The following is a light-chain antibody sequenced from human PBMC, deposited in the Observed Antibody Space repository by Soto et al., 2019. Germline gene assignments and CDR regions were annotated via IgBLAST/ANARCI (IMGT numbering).Light chain of an antibody. CDR3: QESSSTPP. J-gene: IGKJ2*01. CDR2: AAS. CDR1: QNITNY. V-gene: IGKV1-39*01. Sequence: DIPMTQSPSSLSASVGDRVTITCRASQNITNYLNWYQHKPGKAPNLLIYAASSLQSGVPSRFSGSGSGTDFTLTINSLQPEDFATYYCQESSSTPPFGQGTKLEIK.